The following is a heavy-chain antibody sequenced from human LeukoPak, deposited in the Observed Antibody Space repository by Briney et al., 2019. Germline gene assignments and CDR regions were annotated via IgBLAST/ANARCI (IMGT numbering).Heavy chain of an antibody. CDR1: GYTFTSYG. CDR3: ASGYCSSTSCYTGSTVNYDY. CDR2: ISAYNGNT. J-gene: IGHJ4*02. V-gene: IGHV1-18*01. D-gene: IGHD2-2*02. Sequence: ASVKVSSKASGYTFTSYGISWVRQAPGQGIEWMGWISAYNGNTNYAQKLQGRVTMTTDTSTSTAYMELRSLRSNDTAVYYCASGYCSSTSCYTGSTVNYDYWGQGTLVTVSS.